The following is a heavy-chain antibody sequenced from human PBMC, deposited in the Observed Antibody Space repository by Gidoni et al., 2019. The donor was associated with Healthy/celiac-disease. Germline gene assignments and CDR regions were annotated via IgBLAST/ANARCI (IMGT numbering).Heavy chain of an antibody. D-gene: IGHD1-7*01. CDR1: GGSFSSCY. J-gene: IGHJ4*02. V-gene: IGHV4-34*01. CDR2: INHSEST. CDR3: ARFRSITGTGPLGFDY. Sequence: QVQLQLWGAGLLKPSETLSLTCAADGGSFSSCYWRWFRQPPGKELEWIGEINHSESTNYNPSLKGRVTISIDTSKNQFSLKLSSVTAADTAVYYCARFRSITGTGPLGFDYWGQGTLVTVSS.